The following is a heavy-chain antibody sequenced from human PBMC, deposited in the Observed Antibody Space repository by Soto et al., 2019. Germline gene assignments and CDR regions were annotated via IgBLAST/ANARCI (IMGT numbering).Heavy chain of an antibody. V-gene: IGHV1-3*05. D-gene: IGHD2-21*02. Sequence: QVQLVQSGAEEKKPGASVKVSCKASGYTFTSYAMHWVRQAPGQRLEWMGWINAGNGNTKYSQKFQGRVTITRDTSARTAYRELSSLRSEDTAVYYGARSIVVVTALDYWGQGTLVTVSS. J-gene: IGHJ4*02. CDR1: GYTFTSYA. CDR2: INAGNGNT. CDR3: ARSIVVVTALDY.